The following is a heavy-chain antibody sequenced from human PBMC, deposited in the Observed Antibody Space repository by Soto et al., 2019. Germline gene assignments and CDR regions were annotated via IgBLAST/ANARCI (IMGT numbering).Heavy chain of an antibody. D-gene: IGHD3-3*01. CDR3: AKEGYDFWSGSNWFDP. CDR2: ISYDGSNK. Sequence: GGSLRLSCAASGFTFSSYGMHWVRQAPGKGLEWVAVISYDGSNKYYADSVKGRFTISRDNSKNTLYLQMNSLRAEDTAVYYCAKEGYDFWSGSNWFDPWGQGT. CDR1: GFTFSSYG. J-gene: IGHJ5*02. V-gene: IGHV3-30*18.